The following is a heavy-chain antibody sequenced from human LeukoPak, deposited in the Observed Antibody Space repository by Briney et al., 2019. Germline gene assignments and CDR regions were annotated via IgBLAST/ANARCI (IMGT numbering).Heavy chain of an antibody. J-gene: IGHJ4*02. CDR2: MNPNSGNA. CDR1: GYTFTSYD. CDR3: ARGFRSDSSGRKFDY. Sequence: ASVKVSCKASGYTFTSYDINWVRQATGQGLEWMGWMNPNSGNAGYAQKFQGRLTMTRNTSISTAYMELSSLSSEDTAMYYCARGFRSDSSGRKFDYWGQGALVTVSS. D-gene: IGHD3-22*01. V-gene: IGHV1-8*01.